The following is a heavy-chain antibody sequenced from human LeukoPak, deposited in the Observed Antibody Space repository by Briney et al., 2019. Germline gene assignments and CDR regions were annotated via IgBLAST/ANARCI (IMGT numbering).Heavy chain of an antibody. Sequence: GGSLRLSCEASGFXFSSYEIIWVRQAPGKGLEWVSYISSSGRTIFYADSVKGRFTVSRDNAKNSLYLQMNSLRAEDTAVYYCASSIAAGAQFDYWGQGTLVTVSS. CDR3: ASSIAAGAQFDY. CDR2: ISSSGRTI. J-gene: IGHJ4*02. CDR1: GFXFSSYE. D-gene: IGHD6-13*01. V-gene: IGHV3-48*03.